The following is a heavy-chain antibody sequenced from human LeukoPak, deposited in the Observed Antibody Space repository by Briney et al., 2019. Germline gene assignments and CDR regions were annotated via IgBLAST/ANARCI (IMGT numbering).Heavy chain of an antibody. V-gene: IGHV3-23*01. D-gene: IGHD3-22*01. J-gene: IGHJ4*02. CDR2: ISGSGGST. Sequence: PGGSLRLSCAASGFTFSGYPIHWVRQAPGKGLEWVSAISGSGGSTYYADSVKGRFTISRDNSKNTLYLQMNSLRAEDTAVYYCAEDGYYYDSSGFDYWGQGTLVTVSS. CDR3: AEDGYYYDSSGFDY. CDR1: GFTFSGYP.